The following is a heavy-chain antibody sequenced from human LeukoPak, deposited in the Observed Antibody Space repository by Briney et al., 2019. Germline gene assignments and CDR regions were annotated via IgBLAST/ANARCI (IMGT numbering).Heavy chain of an antibody. CDR3: ARDQGYYGSDYDY. Sequence: ASVKVSCKASGYTFTGYYMHWVRQAPGQGLEWMGWINPNSGGTNYAQKFQGRVTMTRDTSISTAYMELRSLRSDDTAVYYCARDQGYYGSDYDYWGQGTLVTVSS. J-gene: IGHJ4*02. D-gene: IGHD3-10*01. CDR1: GYTFTGYY. CDR2: INPNSGGT. V-gene: IGHV1-2*02.